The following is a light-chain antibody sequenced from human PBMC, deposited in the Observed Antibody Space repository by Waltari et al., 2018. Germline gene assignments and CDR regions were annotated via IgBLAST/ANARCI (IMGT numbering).Light chain of an antibody. CDR2: KVS. CDR1: QRLENTDGNTY. J-gene: IGKJ3*01. CDR3: LQAPIT. V-gene: IGKV2-30*01. Sequence: DVVLPQSPLFLPVTLGQPASISCRSTQRLENTDGNTYLDWFLQRPGQSPRRLIYKVSERDSGVPDRFSGIGSGSNFTLKISRVEAEDVGVYYCLQAPITFGPVTRVDIK.